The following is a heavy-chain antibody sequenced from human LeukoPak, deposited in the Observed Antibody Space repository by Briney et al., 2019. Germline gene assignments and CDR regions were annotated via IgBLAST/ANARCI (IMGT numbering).Heavy chain of an antibody. V-gene: IGHV4-34*01. J-gene: IGHJ4*02. Sequence: SETLSLTCNVSSGSLRENYWSWIRQSPGKGLEWIAEINHSGSTNYNPSLKSRVTISADTSKNQFSLRLSSVTAADTAVYYCARHRLYGSGSYYRKNVYYFDYWGQGTLVTVSS. CDR1: SGSLRENY. CDR2: INHSGST. D-gene: IGHD3-10*01. CDR3: ARHRLYGSGSYYRKNVYYFDY.